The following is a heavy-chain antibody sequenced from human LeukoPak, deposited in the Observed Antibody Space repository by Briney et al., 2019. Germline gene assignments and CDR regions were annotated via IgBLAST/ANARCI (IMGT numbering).Heavy chain of an antibody. CDR2: ISYDGSSQ. CDR1: GFTFSSYG. J-gene: IGHJ3*02. Sequence: GSLRLSCAASGFTFSSYGMHWVRQAPGKGLEGGAIISYDGSSQSYAASAKGRFTISRDNTKNTLYLQLNSLRAGDTALYYCARRYASGSYYAFDIWGQGTTVTVSS. D-gene: IGHD3-10*01. CDR3: ARRYASGSYYAFDI. V-gene: IGHV3-30*03.